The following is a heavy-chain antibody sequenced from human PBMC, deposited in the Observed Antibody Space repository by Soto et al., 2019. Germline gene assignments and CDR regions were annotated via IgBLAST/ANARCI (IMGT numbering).Heavy chain of an antibody. V-gene: IGHV3-23*01. CDR3: AKRFCTSTTCLSLDFYYYIGV. Sequence: GGSLRLSCAASGFTFSSYALSWVRQAPGKGLEWVPGISGSGDSTNYADSVKGRFTTSRDNSENTVYLQMNSLRAEDTAVYYCAKRFCTSTTCLSLDFYYYIGVWGEGTTVTVSS. CDR2: ISGSGDST. J-gene: IGHJ6*03. CDR1: GFTFSSYA. D-gene: IGHD2-2*01.